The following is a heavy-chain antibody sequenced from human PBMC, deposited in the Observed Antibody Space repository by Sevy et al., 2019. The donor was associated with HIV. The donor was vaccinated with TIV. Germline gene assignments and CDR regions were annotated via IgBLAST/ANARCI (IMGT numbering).Heavy chain of an antibody. CDR1: GGSISSYY. CDR3: VRRMVYALNWFDP. V-gene: IGHV4-59*12. Sequence: SQTLSLTCTVSGGSISSYYWSWIRQPPGKGLEWIGYIYYSGSTNYNPSLKSRVTISVDTSKNQFSLKLSSVTAADTAVYYCVRRMVYALNWFDPWGQGTLVTVSS. CDR2: IYYSGST. D-gene: IGHD2-8*01. J-gene: IGHJ5*02.